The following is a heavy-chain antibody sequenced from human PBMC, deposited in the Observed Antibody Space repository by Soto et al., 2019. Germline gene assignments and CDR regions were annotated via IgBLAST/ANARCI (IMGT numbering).Heavy chain of an antibody. V-gene: IGHV4-59*08. CDR2: IYYSGST. CDR1: GCSISSYY. Sequence: SETLSLTCTVSGCSISSYYWIWIRQPPGKGLEWIGYIYYSGSTNYNPSLKSRVTISVDTSKNQFSLKLSSVTAADTAVYYCASGYDIVATIYNYWGQGTLVTVSS. D-gene: IGHD5-12*01. CDR3: ASGYDIVATIYNY. J-gene: IGHJ4*02.